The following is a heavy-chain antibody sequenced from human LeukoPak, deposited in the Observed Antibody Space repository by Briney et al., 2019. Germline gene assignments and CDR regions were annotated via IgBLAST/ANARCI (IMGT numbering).Heavy chain of an antibody. V-gene: IGHV3-30*02. CDR3: ARDLDSYGSY. CDR1: GFTFSSYG. Sequence: GGSLRLSCAASGFTFSSYGMHWVHQAPGKGLEWVAFIRYDGSNKYYADSVKGRFTISRDNSKNTLYLQKNSLRAEDTAMYYCARDLDSYGSYWGQGTLVTVSS. J-gene: IGHJ4*02. CDR2: IRYDGSNK. D-gene: IGHD5-18*01.